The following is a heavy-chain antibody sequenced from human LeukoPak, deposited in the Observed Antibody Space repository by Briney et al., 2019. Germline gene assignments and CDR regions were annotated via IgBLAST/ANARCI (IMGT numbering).Heavy chain of an antibody. D-gene: IGHD2-15*01. CDR3: ARESHCSGGNCYSNGLDI. J-gene: IGHJ3*02. CDR2: IWYDGGNK. Sequence: GGSLRLSCAVSGFTFSNYGMHWVRQTPGKGLEWVAVIWYDGGNKFYGDSVKGRFTISRDNSKNTLFLQMNSLRAEDTAVYYCARESHCSGGNCYSNGLDIWGQGTMVTASS. CDR1: GFTFSNYG. V-gene: IGHV3-33*01.